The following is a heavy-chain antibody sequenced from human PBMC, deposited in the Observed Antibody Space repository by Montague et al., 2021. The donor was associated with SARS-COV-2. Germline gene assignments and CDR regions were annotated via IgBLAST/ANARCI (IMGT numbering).Heavy chain of an antibody. Sequence: CAISGDSVSSNSAAWNWIRQSPSRGLEWLGRTYYRSKWYNDYAVSVKSRITINPDTSKNQFSLQLNSGTPEDTAVYYCARGGGWLYCFDYWGQGTLVTVSS. V-gene: IGHV6-1*01. CDR3: ARGGGWLYCFDY. CDR2: TYYRSKWYN. D-gene: IGHD5-12*01. CDR1: GDSVSSNSAA. J-gene: IGHJ4*02.